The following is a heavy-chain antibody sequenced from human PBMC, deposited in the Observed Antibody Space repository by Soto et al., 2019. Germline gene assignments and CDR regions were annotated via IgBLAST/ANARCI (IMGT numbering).Heavy chain of an antibody. Sequence: QVTLKESGPVLVKPTETLTLTCTVSGFSLSNARMGVSWIRQPPGKALEWLAHIFSNDEKSYSTSLKSRLTISKDTSKSQVVLTMTNMDPVDTATYYCARIRRDGQWLAYYFDYWGQGTLVTVSS. V-gene: IGHV2-26*01. CDR2: IFSNDEK. J-gene: IGHJ4*02. CDR1: GFSLSNARMG. D-gene: IGHD6-19*01. CDR3: ARIRRDGQWLAYYFDY.